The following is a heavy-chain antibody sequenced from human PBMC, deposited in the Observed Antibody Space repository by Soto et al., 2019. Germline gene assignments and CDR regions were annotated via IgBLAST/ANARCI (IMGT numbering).Heavy chain of an antibody. Sequence: QVQLVQSGAEVKKPGSSAKVSCKASGGTFNNNAISWVRQAPGQGLEWMGGIIPILGTANYAQKFRGRVTITADESTSTGYMDLSSLRSEDTAVYYCARPYDSSDYYGGGMDVWGQGTTVTVSS. CDR2: IIPILGTA. J-gene: IGHJ6*02. CDR1: GGTFNNNA. V-gene: IGHV1-69*01. D-gene: IGHD3-22*01. CDR3: ARPYDSSDYYGGGMDV.